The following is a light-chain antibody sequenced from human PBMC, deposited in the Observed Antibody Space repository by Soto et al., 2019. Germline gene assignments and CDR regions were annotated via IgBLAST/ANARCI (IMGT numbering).Light chain of an antibody. CDR1: SSVVGTYNR. V-gene: IGLV2-18*02. CDR2: EVS. CDR3: CSYTIISTF. J-gene: IGLJ2*01. Sequence: QSALTQPPSVSGSPGQSVTVSCTGTSSVVGTYNRVSWYQQPPATAPKLMIYEVSNRPSGVPDRFSGSKSGNTASLTISGLQPEDEADYYCCSYTIISTFFGGGTKVTVL.